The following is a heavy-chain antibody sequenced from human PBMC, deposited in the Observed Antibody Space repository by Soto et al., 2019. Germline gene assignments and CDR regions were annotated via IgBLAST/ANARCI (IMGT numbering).Heavy chain of an antibody. D-gene: IGHD4-17*01. V-gene: IGHV1-3*01. CDR2: INAGNGNT. CDR1: GYTVTSYA. J-gene: IGHJ4*02. Sequence: QVQLVQSGAEGKNPGASVKVSCKASGYTVTSYAMHWVRQAPGQRLEWMGWINAGNGNTKYSQKFQGRVTITRDTSASTAYMELSSLRCEDTAVYYCASPMNTVTTFDYWGQGTLVTVS. CDR3: ASPMNTVTTFDY.